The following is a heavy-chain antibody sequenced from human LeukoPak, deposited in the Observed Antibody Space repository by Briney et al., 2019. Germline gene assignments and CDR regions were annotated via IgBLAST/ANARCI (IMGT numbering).Heavy chain of an antibody. CDR1: GFTFSSYG. CDR3: ATARQIAAAGIGTIDY. J-gene: IGHJ4*02. D-gene: IGHD6-13*01. CDR2: ISYDGSNK. V-gene: IGHV3-30*03. Sequence: GGSLRLSCAASGFTFSSYGMHWVRQAPGKGLEWGAVISYDGSNKHYADSVKRRFTISRDNSKNTLYLQMNSLRAEDTAVYYCATARQIAAAGIGTIDYWGQGTLVTVSS.